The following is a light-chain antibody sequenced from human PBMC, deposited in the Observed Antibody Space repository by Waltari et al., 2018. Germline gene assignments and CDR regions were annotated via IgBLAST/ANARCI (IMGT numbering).Light chain of an antibody. CDR1: SSDVGRHNL. Sequence: QSALTQPASVSGSPGQSITISCTGTSSDVGRHNLVSWYQHHPGKAPKLMIYEDTKRPSGVSNRFSSSKSGNTASLTISGLQAEDEADYYCCSYAGSTAPILLGGGTKLTVL. CDR2: EDT. V-gene: IGLV2-23*01. CDR3: CSYAGSTAPIL. J-gene: IGLJ2*01.